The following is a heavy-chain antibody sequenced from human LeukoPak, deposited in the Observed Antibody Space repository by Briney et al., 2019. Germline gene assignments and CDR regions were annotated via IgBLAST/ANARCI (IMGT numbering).Heavy chain of an antibody. J-gene: IGHJ4*02. V-gene: IGHV4-30-4*01. D-gene: IGHD4-11*01. Sequence: SQTLSLTCTVSGGSISSGDYYWSWIRQPPGKGLEWIAYIYYSGSTYYNPSLKSRVTISVDTSKNQFSLKLSSVTAADTAVYYCARADYSNYQVFFDYWGQGTLVTVSS. CDR3: ARADYSNYQVFFDY. CDR2: IYYSGST. CDR1: GGSISSGDYY.